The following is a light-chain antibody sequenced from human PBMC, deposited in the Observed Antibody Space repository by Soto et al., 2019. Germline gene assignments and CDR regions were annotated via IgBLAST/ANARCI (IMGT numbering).Light chain of an antibody. J-gene: IGKJ5*01. CDR1: QSITSNY. V-gene: IGKV3-20*01. CDR2: GSS. CDR3: QQYYSSPIT. Sequence: EIVLTQSPGTLSLSPGERATLSCRASQSITSNYLAWYQQKPGQAPRLLIYGSSSRATGIPDRFSGSGSGTDFTLTISRLEHEDFAVYYCQQYYSSPITFGQGTRLEIK.